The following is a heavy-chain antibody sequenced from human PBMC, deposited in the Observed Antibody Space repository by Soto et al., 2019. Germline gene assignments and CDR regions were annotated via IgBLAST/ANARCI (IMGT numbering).Heavy chain of an antibody. D-gene: IGHD2-8*02. Sequence: EVQLVESGGGLVQPGGSLRLSCAASGFTFSTYSMNWVRQAPGKGLEWVSYISRTGNTIYYPDSVKGRFTISRDTAKKSLYLQMNSLRAEDTAVYYCARSGYFDYWGQGTLVTVSS. CDR2: ISRTGNTI. J-gene: IGHJ4*02. CDR3: ARSGYFDY. V-gene: IGHV3-48*01. CDR1: GFTFSTYS.